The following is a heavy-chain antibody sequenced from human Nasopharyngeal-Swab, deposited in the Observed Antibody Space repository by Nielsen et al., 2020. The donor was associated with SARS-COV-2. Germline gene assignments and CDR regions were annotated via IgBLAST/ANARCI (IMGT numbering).Heavy chain of an antibody. J-gene: IGHJ4*02. Sequence: WRGRPPGKGLEWIGQINHSGSTNYNPSLKSRVTISVDTSKNQFSLKLSSVTAADTAVYYCARSKKAPFDYWGQGTLVTVSS. V-gene: IGHV4-34*01. CDR3: ARSKKAPFDY. CDR2: INHSGST.